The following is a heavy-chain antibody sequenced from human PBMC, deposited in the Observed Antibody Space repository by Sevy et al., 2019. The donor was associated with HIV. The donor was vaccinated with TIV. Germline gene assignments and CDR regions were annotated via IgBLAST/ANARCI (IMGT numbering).Heavy chain of an antibody. CDR2: ISNSGTNT. Sequence: GGSLRLSCAASGFTFTNYGMHWVRQAPGKGLEWVAGISNSGTNTYYADSVRGRFTVSRDNSKNTVYLQLNSLRAEDTAIYYCAKEWTLLSDWYGEFDYWGQGTLVTVSS. D-gene: IGHD6-19*01. V-gene: IGHV3-23*01. CDR3: AKEWTLLSDWYGEFDY. J-gene: IGHJ4*02. CDR1: GFTFTNYG.